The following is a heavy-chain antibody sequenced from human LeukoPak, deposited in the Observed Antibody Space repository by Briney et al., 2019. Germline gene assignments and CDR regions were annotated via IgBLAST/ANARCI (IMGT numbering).Heavy chain of an antibody. V-gene: IGHV3-33*01. CDR2: IWYDGSNK. J-gene: IGHJ4*02. D-gene: IGHD2-2*01. Sequence: GGSLRLSCAASGFTFSSYGMHWVRQAPGKGLEWVAVIWYDGSNKYYADSVKGRFTISRDNSKNTLYLQMNSLRAEDTAVYYCARDKPRYCSSTSCYPWGQGTLVTVSS. CDR1: GFTFSSYG. CDR3: ARDKPRYCSSTSCYP.